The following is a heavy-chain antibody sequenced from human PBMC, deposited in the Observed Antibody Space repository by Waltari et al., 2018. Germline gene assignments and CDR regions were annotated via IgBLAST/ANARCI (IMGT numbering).Heavy chain of an antibody. CDR1: GFTFDDYA. Sequence: EVQLVESGGVVVQPGGSLRLSCAASGFTFDDYAMPWVRQAPGKGLEWVSLISWDGGSTYYADSVKGRFTISRDNSKNSLYLQMNSLRAEDTALYYCAKARIRGDSSGTLDYWGQGTLVTVSS. J-gene: IGHJ4*02. CDR3: AKARIRGDSSGTLDY. CDR2: ISWDGGST. V-gene: IGHV3-43D*04. D-gene: IGHD3-22*01.